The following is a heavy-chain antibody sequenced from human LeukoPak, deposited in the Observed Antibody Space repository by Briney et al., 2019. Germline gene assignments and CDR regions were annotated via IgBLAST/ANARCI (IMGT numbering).Heavy chain of an antibody. D-gene: IGHD3-22*01. CDR2: SGPST. CDR1: GFTFSSYG. Sequence: GGSLRLPCAAAGFTFSSYGMSWVRQAPGKGLEWVSSSGPSTTYADSVKGRFTISRDNSKNTLYLQMNSLRAEDTAVYYCAKSWRYYESSGYYAFDMWGQGTMVTVS. V-gene: IGHV3-23*01. J-gene: IGHJ3*02. CDR3: AKSWRYYESSGYYAFDM.